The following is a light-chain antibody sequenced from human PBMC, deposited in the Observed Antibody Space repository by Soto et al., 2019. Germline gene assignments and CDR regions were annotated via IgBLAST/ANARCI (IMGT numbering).Light chain of an antibody. V-gene: IGKV3-11*01. Sequence: EVVLTHSPATLSLSPGDRATLSCSASQSVNNFLALYQQKPGQTPRLLIYDASKRATGIPGRFSGSGSGTDFTLTISSLEPEDFAVYYCQQRSNWPPALSFGGGTKVDIK. CDR1: QSVNNF. CDR3: QQRSNWPPALS. CDR2: DAS. J-gene: IGKJ4*01.